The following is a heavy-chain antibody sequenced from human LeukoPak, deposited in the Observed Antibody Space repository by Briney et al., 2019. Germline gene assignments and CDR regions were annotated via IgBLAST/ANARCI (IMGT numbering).Heavy chain of an antibody. Sequence: SETLSLTCTVSGGSITSSSYYWGWIRQPPGKGLEWIGSIFYSGSTYYNQSLKSRVTISVDTSKTQFSLKLSSVTAADTAVYYCAKQQLVRCFDYWGQGTLVTVSS. CDR3: AKQQLVRCFDY. J-gene: IGHJ4*02. CDR1: GGSITSSSYY. D-gene: IGHD6-13*01. V-gene: IGHV4-39*01. CDR2: IFYSGST.